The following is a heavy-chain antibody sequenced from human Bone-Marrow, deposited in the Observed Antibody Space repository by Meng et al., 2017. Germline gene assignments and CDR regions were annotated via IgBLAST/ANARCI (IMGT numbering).Heavy chain of an antibody. CDR3: AKDPGGSGSYRQLTNWFDP. Sequence: GESLKISCVASGFRLTDAWMSWVRQAPGKGLEWVSAISGSGGSTYYADSVKGRFTISRGNSKNTLYLQMNSLRAEDTAVYYCAKDPGGSGSYRQLTNWFDPWGQGTLVTVSS. D-gene: IGHD3-10*01. CDR2: ISGSGGST. J-gene: IGHJ5*02. V-gene: IGHV3-23*01. CDR1: GFRLTDAW.